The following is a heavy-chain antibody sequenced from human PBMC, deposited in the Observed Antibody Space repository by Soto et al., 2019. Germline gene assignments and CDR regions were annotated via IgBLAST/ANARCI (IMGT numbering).Heavy chain of an antibody. CDR3: AKPPYAVSSAERKAFDP. CDR2: VSAAGTST. Sequence: GGSLRLSCAASGFTFRSYAMTWFRQAPGKGLEGISAVSAAGTSTYDADSVRGRFTVCRDNTKAELFLGMDSLEVEDTAVYFCAKPPYAVSSAERKAFDPWGQGTRVTVSS. V-gene: IGHV3-23*01. J-gene: IGHJ5*02. CDR1: GFTFRSYA. D-gene: IGHD2-2*01.